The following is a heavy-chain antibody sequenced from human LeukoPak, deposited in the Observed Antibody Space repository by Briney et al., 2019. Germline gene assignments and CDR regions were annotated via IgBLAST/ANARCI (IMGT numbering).Heavy chain of an antibody. J-gene: IGHJ1*01. CDR3: ARSSLCSGGSCYSSGEYFQH. V-gene: IGHV1-69*04. D-gene: IGHD2-15*01. CDR1: GGTFSSYA. Sequence: SVKVSRKASGGTFSSYAISWVRQAPGQGLEWMGRIIPILGIANYAQKFQGRVTITADKSTSTAYMELSSLRSEDTAVYYCARSSLCSGGSCYSSGEYFQHWGQGTLVTVSS. CDR2: IIPILGIA.